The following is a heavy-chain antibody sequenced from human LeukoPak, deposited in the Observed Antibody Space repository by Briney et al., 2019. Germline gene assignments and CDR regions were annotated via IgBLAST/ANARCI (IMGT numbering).Heavy chain of an antibody. CDR3: ARVVPVAPNWYFDL. V-gene: IGHV4-4*07. J-gene: IGHJ2*01. Sequence: ASETLSLTCTVSGGSISSYYWSWIRQPAGKGLEWIGRIYTSGSTNYNPSLKSRVTMSVDTSKNQFSLKLSSVTAADTAMYYCARVVPVAPNWYFDLWGRGTLVTVSS. CDR2: IYTSGST. CDR1: GGSISSYY. D-gene: IGHD2-2*01.